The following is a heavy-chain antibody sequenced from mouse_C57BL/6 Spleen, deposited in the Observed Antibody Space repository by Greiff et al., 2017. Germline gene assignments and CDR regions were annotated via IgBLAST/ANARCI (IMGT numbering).Heavy chain of an antibody. CDR3: AREGGSSY. J-gene: IGHJ2*01. CDR2: INPSTGGT. CDR1: GYSFTGYY. D-gene: IGHD1-1*01. V-gene: IGHV1-42*01. Sequence: VQLQQSGPELVKPGASVKISCKASGYSFTGYYMNWVKQSPEKSLEWIGEINPSTGGTTYNQKFKAKATLTVDKSSSTAYMQLKSLTSEDSAVYYCAREGGSSYWGQGTTLTVSS.